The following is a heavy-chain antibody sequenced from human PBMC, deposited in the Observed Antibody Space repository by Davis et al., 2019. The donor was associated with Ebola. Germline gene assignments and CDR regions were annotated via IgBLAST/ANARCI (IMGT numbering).Heavy chain of an antibody. CDR2: IYYSGST. V-gene: IGHV4-39*07. CDR1: GGSISSSSYY. Sequence: PGGSLRLSCTVSGGSISSSSYYWGWIRQPPGKGLEWIGSIYYSGSTYYNPSLKSRVTISVDTSKNQFSLKLSSVTAADTAVYYCATNWNYGLDWFDPWGQGTLVTVSS. D-gene: IGHD1-7*01. CDR3: ATNWNYGLDWFDP. J-gene: IGHJ5*02.